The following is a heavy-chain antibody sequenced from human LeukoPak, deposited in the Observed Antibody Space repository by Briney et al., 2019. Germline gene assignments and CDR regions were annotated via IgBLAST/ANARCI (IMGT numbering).Heavy chain of an antibody. J-gene: IGHJ6*03. V-gene: IGHV4-30-2*01. CDR2: IYRSGST. D-gene: IGHD3-3*01. CDR3: ARGSLSRDFWSGYSTDSGYMDA. Sequence: PSETLSLTCTVSGGSISSGGYYWSWIRQPPGKGLEWIGYIYRSGSTYYNPSLKSRVTISVDRSKNQFSLKLSSVTAADTAVYYCARGSLSRDFWSGYSTDSGYMDAWGKGTTVTVSS. CDR1: GGSISSGGYY.